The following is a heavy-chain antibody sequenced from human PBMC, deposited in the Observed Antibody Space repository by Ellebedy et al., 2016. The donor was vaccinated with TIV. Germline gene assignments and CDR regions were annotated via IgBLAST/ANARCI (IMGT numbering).Heavy chain of an antibody. V-gene: IGHV4-59*01. Sequence: MPSETLSLTCTVSGGSIRNYYCNWIRQPPGKGLEWIGHLYYSGSSNYNPSLKSRVTMSIDQPKNQFSLKISSVTAADTAVYYCAASESADSDYWGPGTLVTVSS. CDR2: LYYSGSS. CDR1: GGSIRNYY. CDR3: AASESADSDY. D-gene: IGHD2-2*01. J-gene: IGHJ4*02.